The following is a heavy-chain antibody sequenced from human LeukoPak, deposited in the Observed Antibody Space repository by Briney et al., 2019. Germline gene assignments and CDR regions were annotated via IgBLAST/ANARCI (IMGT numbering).Heavy chain of an antibody. D-gene: IGHD3-10*01. CDR1: GYTFTGYY. CDR2: MNPNSGNT. CDR3: ARGEPMVRGVKSDY. J-gene: IGHJ4*02. Sequence: GASVKVSCKASGYTFTGYYMHWVRQATGQGLEWMGWMNPNSGNTGYAQKFQGRVTITRNTSISTAYMELSSLRSEDTAVYYCARGEPMVRGVKSDYWGQGTLVTVSS. V-gene: IGHV1-8*03.